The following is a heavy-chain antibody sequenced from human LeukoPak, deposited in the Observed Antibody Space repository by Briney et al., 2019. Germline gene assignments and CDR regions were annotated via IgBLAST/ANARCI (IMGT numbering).Heavy chain of an antibody. J-gene: IGHJ4*02. CDR2: ISSNGGDT. CDR1: GFIFSTYP. V-gene: IGHV3-64*01. Sequence: GGSLRLSCVASGFIFSTYPMHWVRQAPGKGLEYVSAISSNGGDTYYTNSVKGRFTIPRDNAKNTLYLQMGSLRAEDMAVYYCARVRSYDSGVYYYDYWGQGTLVTVSS. D-gene: IGHD3-22*01. CDR3: ARVRSYDSGVYYYDY.